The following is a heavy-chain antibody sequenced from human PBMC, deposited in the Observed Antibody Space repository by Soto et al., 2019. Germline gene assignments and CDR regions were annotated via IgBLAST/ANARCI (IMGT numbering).Heavy chain of an antibody. CDR2: MNPNTGNT. CDR1: GYTFTNYH. D-gene: IGHD6-25*01. Sequence: AQLVQSGAEVKKPGAPVKVSCKASGYTFTNYHINWVRQATGQGLEWMGWMNPNTGNTGYAEKFQGRVTMTRNSSINTAYMELSGLRSDDTAVYYCAREAASDPSFYYHYMDVWGKGTTVTVSS. CDR3: AREAASDPSFYYHYMDV. V-gene: IGHV1-8*01. J-gene: IGHJ6*03.